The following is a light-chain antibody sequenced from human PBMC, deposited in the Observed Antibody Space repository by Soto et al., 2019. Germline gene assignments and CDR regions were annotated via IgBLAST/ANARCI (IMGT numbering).Light chain of an antibody. V-gene: IGKV3-11*01. CDR2: DAS. CDR1: QSVSNR. Sequence: EIVLTQSPATLSLSPGERATLSCRASQSVSNRLAWYQQKPGQAPRLLIFDASNRATGVPARFSGSGSGTEFTLTISSLEPEYFAVYYCQQRGNWPLFTFGPGTKVDVK. CDR3: QQRGNWPLFT. J-gene: IGKJ3*01.